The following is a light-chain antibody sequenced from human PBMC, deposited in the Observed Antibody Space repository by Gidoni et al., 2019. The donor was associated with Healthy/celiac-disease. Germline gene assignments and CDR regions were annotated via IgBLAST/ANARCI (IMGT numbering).Light chain of an antibody. CDR2: AAP. Sequence: AIRMTQSPSSISASTGDRLTITCRASQGISSSLAWYQLKPGKAPKLLIYAAPTLQSGVPSRFSGSGSGTDFTLTISCLQSEDFATYYCQQYYSYPLTFGGGTKVDIK. V-gene: IGKV1-8*01. J-gene: IGKJ4*01. CDR3: QQYYSYPLT. CDR1: QGISSS.